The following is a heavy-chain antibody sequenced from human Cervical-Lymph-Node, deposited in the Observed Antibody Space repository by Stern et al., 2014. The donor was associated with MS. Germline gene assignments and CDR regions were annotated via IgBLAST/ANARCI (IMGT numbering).Heavy chain of an antibody. D-gene: IGHD2-2*01. Sequence: QLQLQESGPGLVTPSQTLSLTCTVSGDSISSGGYFWSWIRQHPGKGLEWIGYIYHSGSTYYNPSLTSRVTISVDTSKNQFSLNLSSVTAADTAVYYCARKGAIVPAAIENWFDSWGQGTLVTVSS. CDR1: GDSISSGGYF. V-gene: IGHV4-31*03. J-gene: IGHJ5*01. CDR3: ARKGAIVPAAIENWFDS. CDR2: IYHSGST.